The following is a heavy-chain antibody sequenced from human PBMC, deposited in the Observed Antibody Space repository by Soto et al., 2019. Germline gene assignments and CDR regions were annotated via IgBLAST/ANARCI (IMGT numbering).Heavy chain of an antibody. J-gene: IGHJ6*02. CDR3: ASPTVTPHYGMDV. Sequence: QVQLVESGGGLVKPGGSLRLSCAASGFTFSDYYMSWIRQAPGKGLEWVSYISSSGSTIYYADAVKGRFTISRDNAKNSVYLQMNSLRADDTAVYYCASPTVTPHYGMDVWVQGTTVTVSS. V-gene: IGHV3-11*01. D-gene: IGHD4-17*01. CDR1: GFTFSDYY. CDR2: ISSSGSTI.